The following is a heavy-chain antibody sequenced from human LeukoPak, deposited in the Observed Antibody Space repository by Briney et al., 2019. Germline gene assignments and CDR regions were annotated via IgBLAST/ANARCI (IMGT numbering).Heavy chain of an antibody. J-gene: IGHJ6*02. V-gene: IGHV1-18*01. D-gene: IGHD2-2*01. CDR1: GYTFTSYG. Sequence: GASVKVSCKASGYTFTSYGISWVRQAPGQGLEWMGWISAYNGNTNYAQKLQGRVTMTTDTSTSTAYMELRSLRSDDTAVYYCARVLGYCGSTSCLPSYYYYYGMDVWGQGTTVTVSS. CDR3: ARVLGYCGSTSCLPSYYYYYGMDV. CDR2: ISAYNGNT.